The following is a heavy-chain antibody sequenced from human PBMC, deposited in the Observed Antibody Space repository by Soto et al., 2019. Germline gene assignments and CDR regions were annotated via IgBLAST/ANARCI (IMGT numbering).Heavy chain of an antibody. CDR3: ARVAPYYDYVWGSYRPQGWFDP. Sequence: SETLSLTCTVSGGSISSNYCSWIRQPPGKGLEWIGYIYYSGSTNYNPSLKSRVTISVDTSKNQFSLKLSSVTAADTAVYYCARVAPYYDYVWGSYRPQGWFDPWGQGTLVTRLL. V-gene: IGHV4-59*01. CDR1: GGSISSNY. CDR2: IYYSGST. J-gene: IGHJ5*02. D-gene: IGHD3-16*02.